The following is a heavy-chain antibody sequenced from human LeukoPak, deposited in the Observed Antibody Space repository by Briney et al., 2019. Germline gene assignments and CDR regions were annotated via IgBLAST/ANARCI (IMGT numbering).Heavy chain of an antibody. V-gene: IGHV3-11*06. CDR2: ISSSSSYI. CDR1: GFTFSDYY. J-gene: IGHJ2*01. D-gene: IGHD1-1*01. CDR3: ARDGAVPGTRSYWYFDL. Sequence: GGFLRLSCAASGFTFSDYYMSWIRQAPGKGLEWVSSISSSSSYIYYADSVKGRFTISRDNAKNSLYLQMNSLRAEDTAVYYCARDGAVPGTRSYWYFDLWGRGTLVTVSS.